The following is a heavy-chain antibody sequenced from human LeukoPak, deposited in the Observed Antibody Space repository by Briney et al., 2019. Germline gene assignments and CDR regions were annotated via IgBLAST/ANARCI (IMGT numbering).Heavy chain of an antibody. CDR3: ARDGVRGTPKSMDV. J-gene: IGHJ6*02. CDR1: GFTFSSYW. D-gene: IGHD3-16*01. Sequence: GGSLRLSCAASGFTFSSYWMSWVRQAPGKGLEWVANIKQDGSEKYYVDSVKGRLTISRDNAKNSLYLQMNSLRAEDTAVYYCARDGVRGTPKSMDVWGQGTTVTVSS. V-gene: IGHV3-7*01. CDR2: IKQDGSEK.